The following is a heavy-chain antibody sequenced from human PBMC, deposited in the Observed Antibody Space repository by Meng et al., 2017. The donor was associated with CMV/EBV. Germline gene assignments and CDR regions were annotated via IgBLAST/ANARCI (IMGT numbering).Heavy chain of an antibody. J-gene: IGHJ6*02. CDR2: IYTSGST. CDR3: ARDLYDSSGYPAYGMDV. V-gene: IGHV4-4*07. D-gene: IGHD3-22*01. Sequence: SETLSLTCTVSGGSISSYYWSWIRQPAGKGLERIGRIYTSGSTNYNPSLKSRVTMSVDTSKNQFSLKLSSVTAADTAVYYCARDLYDSSGYPAYGMDVWGQGTTVTVSS. CDR1: GGSISSYY.